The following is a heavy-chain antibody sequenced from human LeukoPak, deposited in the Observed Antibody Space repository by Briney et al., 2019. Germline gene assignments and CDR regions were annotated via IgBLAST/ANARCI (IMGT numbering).Heavy chain of an antibody. V-gene: IGHV1-24*01. CDR2: FDPEDGET. CDR1: GYTFTGYY. Sequence: ASVKVSCKASGYTFTGYYMHWVRQAPGKGLEWMGGFDPEDGETIYAQKFQGRVTMTEDTSTDTAYMELSSLRSEDTAVYYCATGTSGVGAIRWGQGTLVTVSS. CDR3: ATGTSGVGAIR. J-gene: IGHJ4*02. D-gene: IGHD1-26*01.